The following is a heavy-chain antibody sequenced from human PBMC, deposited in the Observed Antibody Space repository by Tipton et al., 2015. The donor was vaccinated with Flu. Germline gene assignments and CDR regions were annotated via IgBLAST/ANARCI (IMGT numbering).Heavy chain of an antibody. V-gene: IGHV4-4*07. Sequence: TLSLTCTISGGSITYSYWRWIRQPAGQGLEWIGRICTSGSTIYNHSLRGRVTLSMDVSKSQFSLKLTSVTAADTAIYYCAGVALDPSGTEGLGWLDSWGQGTLVTVSS. CDR1: GGSITYSY. J-gene: IGHJ5*01. CDR3: AGVALDPSGTEGLGWLDS. D-gene: IGHD3/OR15-3a*01. CDR2: ICTSGST.